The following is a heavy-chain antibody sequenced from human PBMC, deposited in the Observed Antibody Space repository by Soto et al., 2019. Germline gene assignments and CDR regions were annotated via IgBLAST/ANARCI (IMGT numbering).Heavy chain of an antibody. CDR3: ARDFMTTVTTGDGMDV. J-gene: IGHJ6*02. V-gene: IGHV3-30-3*01. Sequence: QVQLVESGGGVVQPGRSLRLSCAASGFTFSSYAMHWVRQAPGKGLEWVAVISYDGSNKYYADSVKGRFTISRDNSKNTLYLQMNSLRAEDTAVYYCARDFMTTVTTGDGMDVWGQGTTVTASS. D-gene: IGHD4-17*01. CDR2: ISYDGSNK. CDR1: GFTFSSYA.